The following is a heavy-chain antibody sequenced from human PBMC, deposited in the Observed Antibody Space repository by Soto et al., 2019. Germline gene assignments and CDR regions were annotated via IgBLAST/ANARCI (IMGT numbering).Heavy chain of an antibody. CDR1: GGSISSSSYY. D-gene: IGHD3-3*01. V-gene: IGHV4-39*01. CDR2: IYYSGST. J-gene: IGHJ6*02. CDR3: ASDAPAYYDLSHYYSMDV. Sequence: SETLSLTCTVSGGSISSSSYYWGWIRQPPGKGLEWIGSIYYSGSTYYNPSLKSRVTISVDTSKNQFSLKLSSVTAADTAVYYCASDAPAYYDLSHYYSMDVWGQGTTVTVSS.